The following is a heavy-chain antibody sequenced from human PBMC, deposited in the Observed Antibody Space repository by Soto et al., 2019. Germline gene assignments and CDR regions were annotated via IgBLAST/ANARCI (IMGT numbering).Heavy chain of an antibody. CDR3: AREIIVLMVYGGPRGMDV. CDR1: GFTFSSYG. D-gene: IGHD2-8*01. Sequence: GRSLRLSCAASGFTFSSYGMHWVRQAPGKGLEWVAVIWYDGSNKYYADSVKGRFTISRDNSKNTLYLQMNSLRAEDTAVYYCAREIIVLMVYGGPRGMDVWGQGTTVTVSS. V-gene: IGHV3-33*01. CDR2: IWYDGSNK. J-gene: IGHJ6*02.